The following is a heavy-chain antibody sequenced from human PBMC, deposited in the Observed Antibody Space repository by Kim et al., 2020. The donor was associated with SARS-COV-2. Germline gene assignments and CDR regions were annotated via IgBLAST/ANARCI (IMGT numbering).Heavy chain of an antibody. D-gene: IGHD3-10*01. J-gene: IGHJ5*02. CDR1: GYTFTSYD. CDR2: MNPNSGNT. CDR3: ARGLFITMVQGAVFWFDP. V-gene: IGHV1-8*01. Sequence: ASVKVSCKASGYTFTSYDINWVRQATGQGLEWMGWMNPNSGNTGYAQKFQGRVTMTRNTSISTAYMELSSLRSEDTAVYYCARGLFITMVQGAVFWFDPWGQGTLVTVSS.